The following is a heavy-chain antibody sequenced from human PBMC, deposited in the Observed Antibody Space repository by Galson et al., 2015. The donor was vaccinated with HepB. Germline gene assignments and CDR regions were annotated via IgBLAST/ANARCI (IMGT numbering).Heavy chain of an antibody. J-gene: IGHJ4*02. D-gene: IGHD3-9*01. Sequence: SLRLSCAASGFTFSSYAMSWVRQAPGKGLEWVSAISGSGGSTYYADSVKGRFTISRDNSKNTLYLQMNSLRAEDTAVYYCAKDLRDFDWLFQIEEDYWGQGTLVTVSS. CDR1: GFTFSSYA. CDR2: ISGSGGST. V-gene: IGHV3-23*01. CDR3: AKDLRDFDWLFQIEEDY.